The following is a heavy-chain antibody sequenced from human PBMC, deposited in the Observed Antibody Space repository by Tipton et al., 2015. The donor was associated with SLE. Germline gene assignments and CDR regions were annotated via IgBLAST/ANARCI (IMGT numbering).Heavy chain of an antibody. D-gene: IGHD2-21*02. CDR1: GGSISSHY. V-gene: IGHV4-59*11. J-gene: IGHJ3*02. Sequence: TLSLTCTVSGGSISSHYWSWIRQHPGKGLEWIGEINHSGSTNYNPSLKSRVTISVDTSKNQFSLKLSSVTAADTAVYYCARGRDPWDAFDIWGQGTMVTVSS. CDR3: ARGRDPWDAFDI. CDR2: INHSGST.